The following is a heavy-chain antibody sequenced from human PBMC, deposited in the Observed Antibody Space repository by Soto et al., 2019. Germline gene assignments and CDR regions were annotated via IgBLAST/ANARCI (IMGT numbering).Heavy chain of an antibody. J-gene: IGHJ5*02. CDR2: IYYSGST. D-gene: IGHD3-9*01. Sequence: SETLSLTCTVSGGSISSYYWSWIRQPPGKGLEWIGYIYYSGSTNYNPSLKSRVTISVDTSKNQFSLKLSSVTAADTAVYYCGRVVVYYDILTGTPVSFDPWGQGTLVTVSS. V-gene: IGHV4-59*01. CDR3: GRVVVYYDILTGTPVSFDP. CDR1: GGSISSYY.